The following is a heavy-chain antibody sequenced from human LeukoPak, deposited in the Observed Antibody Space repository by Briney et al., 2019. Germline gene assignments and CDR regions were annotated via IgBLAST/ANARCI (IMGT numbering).Heavy chain of an antibody. D-gene: IGHD2-21*02. Sequence: SETLSLTCTVSGGSISSYCRSWVRQPPGKGLEWIGYISNTGSTKYNPSLKSRVPISVDTSKNQFSLKLSSVTAADTAVYYCARLLAYCGGDCYVLDYWGQGTLVTVSS. CDR2: ISNTGST. J-gene: IGHJ4*02. CDR3: ARLLAYCGGDCYVLDY. CDR1: GGSISSYC. V-gene: IGHV4-59*08.